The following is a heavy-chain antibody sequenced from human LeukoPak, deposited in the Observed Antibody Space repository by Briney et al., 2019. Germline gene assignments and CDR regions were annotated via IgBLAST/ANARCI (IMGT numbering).Heavy chain of an antibody. Sequence: GGPLRLSCAASGFTFSSYWMSWVRQAPGKGLEWVANIKQDGSGKYYVDSVKGRFTISRDNAKNSLYLQMNSLRAEDTAVYYCARDRTSLRFDPWGQGTLVTVSS. CDR1: GFTFSSYW. V-gene: IGHV3-7*01. CDR2: IKQDGSGK. D-gene: IGHD2-2*01. J-gene: IGHJ5*02. CDR3: ARDRTSLRFDP.